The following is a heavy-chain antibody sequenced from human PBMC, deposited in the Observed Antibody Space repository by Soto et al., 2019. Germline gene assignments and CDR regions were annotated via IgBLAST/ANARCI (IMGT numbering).Heavy chain of an antibody. J-gene: IGHJ4*02. CDR1: GFTFSNYT. D-gene: IGHD3-10*01. CDR2: LSSNGGTT. V-gene: IGHV3-64*01. Sequence: EVQLVESGGGLVQPGGSLRLSCAASGFTFSNYTVHWVRQAPGKGLEYVSGLSSNGGTTYYANSVKGRFTISRDNSKNTLYLQMGSLRAEDMAGYYCAREGADDYGSGSYAYYFDYWGQGTLVTVSS. CDR3: AREGADDYGSGSYAYYFDY.